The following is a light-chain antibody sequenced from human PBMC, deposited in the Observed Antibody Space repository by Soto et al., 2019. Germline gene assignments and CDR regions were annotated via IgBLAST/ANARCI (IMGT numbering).Light chain of an antibody. CDR2: AAS. J-gene: IGKJ5*01. Sequence: DIQMTQSPSSLSASVGDRVTITCRASQTITSYVNWYQQKPGQAPHLLIYAASSLQSGVPSRFSGSGSGTDFTLTISSLQPEDFATYFCQQSYTTPITFGQGTRLEIK. CDR3: QQSYTTPIT. V-gene: IGKV1-39*01. CDR1: QTITSY.